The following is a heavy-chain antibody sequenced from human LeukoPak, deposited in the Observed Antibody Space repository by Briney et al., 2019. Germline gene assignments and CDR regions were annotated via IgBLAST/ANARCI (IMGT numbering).Heavy chain of an antibody. D-gene: IGHD1-26*01. CDR1: GFTFSRFG. J-gene: IGHJ4*02. CDR3: ARDRVGATDYFDY. V-gene: IGHV3-30*03. CDR2: ISYDGSNK. Sequence: GGSLRLSCAASGFTFSRFGMHWVRQAPGKGLEWVAVISYDGSNKYYADSVKGRFTISRDNSKNTLYLQMNSLRAEDTAVYYCARDRVGATDYFDYWGQGTLVTVSS.